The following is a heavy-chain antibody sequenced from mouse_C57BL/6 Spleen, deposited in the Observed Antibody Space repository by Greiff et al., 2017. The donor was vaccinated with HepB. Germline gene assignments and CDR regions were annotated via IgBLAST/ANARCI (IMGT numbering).Heavy chain of an antibody. Sequence: EVKLVESGGDLVKPGGSLKLSCAASGFTFSSYGMSWVRQTPDKRLEWVATISSGGSYTYYPDSVKGRFTISRDNAKNTLYLQMSSLKSEDTAMYYCARQGGYGSSSAWCAYWGQGTLVTVCA. D-gene: IGHD1-1*01. V-gene: IGHV5-6*02. CDR3: ARQGGYGSSSAWCAY. J-gene: IGHJ3*01. CDR2: ISSGGSYT. CDR1: GFTFSSYG.